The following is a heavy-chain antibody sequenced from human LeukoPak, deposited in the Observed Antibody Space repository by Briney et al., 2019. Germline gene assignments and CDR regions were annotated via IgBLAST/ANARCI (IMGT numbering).Heavy chain of an antibody. V-gene: IGHV3-23*01. Sequence: GGSLRLSCAASGFTFSSYGMSWVRQAPGEGLEWVSAISGSGGSTYYADSVKGRFTISRDNSKNTLYLQMNSLRAEDTAVYYCARRAGDYSHPYDYWGQGTLVTVSS. CDR2: ISGSGGST. CDR1: GFTFSSYG. CDR3: ARRAGDYSHPYDY. J-gene: IGHJ4*02. D-gene: IGHD3-22*01.